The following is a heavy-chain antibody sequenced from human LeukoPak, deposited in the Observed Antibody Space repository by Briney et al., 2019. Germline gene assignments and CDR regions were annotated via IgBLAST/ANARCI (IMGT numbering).Heavy chain of an antibody. CDR1: GFTFSSYA. CDR3: ARITNRDFDY. CDR2: ISSSTVSI. J-gene: IGHJ4*02. V-gene: IGHV3-48*04. Sequence: PGGSLRLSCAASGFTFSSYAMSWVRQAPGKGLEWVSYISSSTVSIYYADSVKGRFTISRDNAKNSLSLQMNSLRAEDTGVYYCARITNRDFDYWGQGTLVTVSS. D-gene: IGHD1-1*01.